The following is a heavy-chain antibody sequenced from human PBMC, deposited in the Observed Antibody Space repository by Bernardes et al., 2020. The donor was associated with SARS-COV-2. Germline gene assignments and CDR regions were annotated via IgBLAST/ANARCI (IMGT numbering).Heavy chain of an antibody. V-gene: IGHV3-64*01. D-gene: IGHD1-26*01. CDR1: GFTFSSYG. CDR3: ARRSGGYDY. Sequence: GSLRLSCAASGFTFSSYGMHWVRQAPGKRVEFVSAISSDGGRTYHAKSVKDRFTISRDNSKNMLYLQMGSLRTEDMAVYYCARRSGGYDYWGQGTLVTVSS. CDR2: ISSDGGRT. J-gene: IGHJ4*02.